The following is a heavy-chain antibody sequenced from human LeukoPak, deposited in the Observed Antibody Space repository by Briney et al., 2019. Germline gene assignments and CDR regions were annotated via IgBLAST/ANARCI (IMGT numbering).Heavy chain of an antibody. V-gene: IGHV1-46*01. Sequence: RASVKVSCKASGYTFTSYYMHWVRQAPGQGLEWMGIINPSGGSTSYAQKFQGRVTMTRNTSISTAYMELSSLRSEDTAVYYCARGGVALFDYWGQGTLVTVSS. CDR3: ARGGVALFDY. CDR2: INPSGGST. D-gene: IGHD5-12*01. J-gene: IGHJ4*02. CDR1: GYTFTSYY.